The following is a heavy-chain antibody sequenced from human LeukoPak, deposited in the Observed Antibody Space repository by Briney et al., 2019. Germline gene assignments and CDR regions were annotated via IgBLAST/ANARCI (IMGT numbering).Heavy chain of an antibody. Sequence: GGSLRLSCAASGFTFSSYSMNWVRQAPGKGLEWVSSISSSSSYIYQADSVKGRLTISRDNAKNSLYLQMNSLRVEDTALYYCARQRGYCSGGSCRGWFDPWGQGTLVTVSS. CDR2: ISSSSSYI. CDR1: GFTFSSYS. J-gene: IGHJ5*02. CDR3: ARQRGYCSGGSCRGWFDP. V-gene: IGHV3-21*01. D-gene: IGHD2-15*01.